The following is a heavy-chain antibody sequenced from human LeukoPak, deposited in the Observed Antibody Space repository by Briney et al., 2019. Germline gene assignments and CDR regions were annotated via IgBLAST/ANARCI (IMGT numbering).Heavy chain of an antibody. V-gene: IGHV4-39*07. CDR2: IYYSGST. CDR3: AREDGGSYDY. D-gene: IGHD4-23*01. Sequence: SETLSLTCTVSGGSISSSSYYWGWIRQPPGKGLEWIGSIYYSGSTYYNPSLKSRVTMSVDTSKNQFSLKLSSLTAADTAVYYCAREDGGSYDYWGQGTLVNVPS. CDR1: GGSISSSSYY. J-gene: IGHJ4*02.